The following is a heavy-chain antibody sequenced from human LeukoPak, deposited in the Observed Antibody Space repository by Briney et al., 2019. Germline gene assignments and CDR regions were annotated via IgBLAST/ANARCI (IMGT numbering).Heavy chain of an antibody. V-gene: IGHV3-21*04. D-gene: IGHD4-17*01. CDR1: GFTFSSYT. Sequence: GGSLRLSCAASGFTFSSYTMNWVRQAPGKGLEWVSIISSGSSYIHYADSVKGRFTISRDNAKNSLYLQMNSLRAEDTALYYCAKDGTYYGDYNWFDPWGQGTLVTVSS. CDR3: AKDGTYYGDYNWFDP. J-gene: IGHJ5*02. CDR2: ISSGSSYI.